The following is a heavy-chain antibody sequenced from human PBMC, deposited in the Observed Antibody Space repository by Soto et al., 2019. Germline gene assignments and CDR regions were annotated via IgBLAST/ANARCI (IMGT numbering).Heavy chain of an antibody. CDR3: ARDSRTGCSSTDCYMS. CDR2: IYHSGNT. CDR1: GDSINSGAW. V-gene: IGHV4-4*02. D-gene: IGHD2-2*01. Sequence: QVQLQESGPGLVKASETLSLTCAVSGDSINSGAWWSWVRQSPGKGLQWIGEIYHSGNTRNNPSLKSRVTMSVDKYNNQFSLNLMSVTAADTATYYCARDSRTGCSSTDCYMSWGRGILVTVSS. J-gene: IGHJ5*02.